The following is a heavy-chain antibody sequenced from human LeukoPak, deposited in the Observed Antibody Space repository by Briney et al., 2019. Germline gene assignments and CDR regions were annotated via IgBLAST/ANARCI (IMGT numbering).Heavy chain of an antibody. D-gene: IGHD5-12*01. Sequence: ASVKVSCKASGYTFTGYYMHWVRQAPGQGLEWMGWINPNSGGTNYAQKFQGRVTMTRDTSISTAYMELSRLRSDDTAVYYCARDLPVDVDIVATIHDYWGQGTLVTVSS. V-gene: IGHV1-2*02. CDR2: INPNSGGT. J-gene: IGHJ4*02. CDR1: GYTFTGYY. CDR3: ARDLPVDVDIVATIHDY.